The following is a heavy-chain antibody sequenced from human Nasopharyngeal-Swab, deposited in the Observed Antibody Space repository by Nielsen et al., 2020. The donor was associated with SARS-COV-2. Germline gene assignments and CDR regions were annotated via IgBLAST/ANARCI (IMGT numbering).Heavy chain of an antibody. D-gene: IGHD1-26*01. CDR1: GFTFSSYW. J-gene: IGHJ4*02. CDR2: INSDGSST. V-gene: IGHV3-74*01. CDR3: ARERGGSYSLPEESFDY. Sequence: GESLKISCAASGFTFSSYWMHWVRQAPGKGLVWVSRINSDGSSTSYADSVKGRFTISRDNAKNTLYLQMNSLRAEDTAVYYCARERGGSYSLPEESFDYWGQGTLVTVSS.